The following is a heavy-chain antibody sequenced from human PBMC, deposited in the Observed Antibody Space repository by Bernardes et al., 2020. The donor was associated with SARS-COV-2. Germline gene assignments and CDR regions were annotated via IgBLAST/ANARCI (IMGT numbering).Heavy chain of an antibody. CDR2: VYYTGGT. Sequence: SESLSLTCTVSGDSISSRTYYWGWLLQSPGKGLEWIGSVYYTGGTYYNPSLKGRVTISVDTSKNQFSLRLNSLTAADAAVYYCARHPRRLQVSGSWFDPWGQGTLVNVSS. V-gene: IGHV4-39*01. D-gene: IGHD1-26*01. J-gene: IGHJ5*02. CDR1: GDSISSRTYY. CDR3: ARHPRRLQVSGSWFDP.